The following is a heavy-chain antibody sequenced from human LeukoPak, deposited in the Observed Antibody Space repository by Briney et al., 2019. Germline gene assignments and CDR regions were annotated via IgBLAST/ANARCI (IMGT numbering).Heavy chain of an antibody. V-gene: IGHV4-59*01. J-gene: IGHJ5*02. CDR1: GDSIVSYY. CDR3: ARGLLKFDP. D-gene: IGHD2/OR15-2a*01. Sequence: SETLSLTCTVSGDSIVSYYWSWIRQPPGKGLEWIGYIYYSGSTKYNPSLRSRITISVDRSKNQFSLKLSSVTAADTAVYYCARGLLKFDPWGQGTLVTVSS. CDR2: IYYSGST.